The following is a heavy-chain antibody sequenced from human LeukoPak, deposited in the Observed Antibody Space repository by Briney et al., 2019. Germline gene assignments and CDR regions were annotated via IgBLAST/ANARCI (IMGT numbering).Heavy chain of an antibody. J-gene: IGHJ4*02. CDR1: GGSFSGYY. CDR2: INHSGST. D-gene: IGHD2-15*01. Sequence: SETLSLTCAVYGGSFSGYYWSWLRQPPGKGLEGIGEINHSGSTNYNPSLKSRVTISVDTSKNQFSLKLSSVTAADTAVYYCARGGYGPRAATPYYFDYWGQGTLVTVPS. V-gene: IGHV4-34*01. CDR3: ARGGYGPRAATPYYFDY.